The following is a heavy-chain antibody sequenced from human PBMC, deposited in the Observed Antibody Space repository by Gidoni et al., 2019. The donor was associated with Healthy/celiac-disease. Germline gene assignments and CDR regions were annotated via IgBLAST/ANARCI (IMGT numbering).Heavy chain of an antibody. CDR2: ISSSSSTI. CDR1: GFTFSSYS. J-gene: IGHJ6*02. V-gene: IGHV3-48*01. CDR3: ARDLVYYGMDV. D-gene: IGHD2-2*01. Sequence: EVQLEESGGGLVQPGGSLRLSCAASGFTFSSYSMNWVRQAPGKGLEWVSYISSSSSTIYYADSVKGRFTISRDNAKNSLYLQMNSLRAEDTAVYYCARDLVYYGMDVWGQGTTVTVSS.